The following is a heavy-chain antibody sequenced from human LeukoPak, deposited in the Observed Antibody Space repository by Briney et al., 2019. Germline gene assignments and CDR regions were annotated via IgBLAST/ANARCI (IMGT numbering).Heavy chain of an antibody. J-gene: IGHJ4*02. D-gene: IGHD3-10*01. CDR3: ARDGRGEFDY. CDR1: GVTLSSYN. Sequence: GGSLRLSCAASGVTLSSYNINWVRQAPGKGLELGSHISGSSNTRYHADSVKGRFTISRDNPKNSLYLHLNGLRAEDTAVYFCARDGRGEFDYWGQGPLVTVSS. V-gene: IGHV3-48*01. CDR2: ISGSSNTR.